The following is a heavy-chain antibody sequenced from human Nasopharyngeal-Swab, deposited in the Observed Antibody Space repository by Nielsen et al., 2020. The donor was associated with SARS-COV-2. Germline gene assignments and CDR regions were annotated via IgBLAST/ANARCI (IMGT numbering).Heavy chain of an antibody. CDR2: VSGSGGSR. CDR1: GFSFSHYA. J-gene: IGHJ5*02. V-gene: IGHV3-23*01. D-gene: IGHD6-13*01. CDR3: AKALTASSWYYPLDP. Sequence: GESLKISCAVSGFSFSHYAMTWVRQAPGRGLEWVSTVSGSGGSRYYADSVKDRCTISRDNSRSTFYLEMTSLRPEDTAFYYCAKALTASSWYYPLDPWCQGTLVTVSS.